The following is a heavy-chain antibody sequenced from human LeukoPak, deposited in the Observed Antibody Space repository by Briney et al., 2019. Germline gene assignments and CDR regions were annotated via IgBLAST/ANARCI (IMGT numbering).Heavy chain of an antibody. CDR2: IYYSGST. D-gene: IGHD5-24*01. CDR3: ARGRRDGYNGGYFDL. J-gene: IGHJ2*01. CDR1: GGSISSYY. Sequence: SETLSLTCTVSGGSISSYYWSWIRQPPGKGLEWIGYIYYSGSTNYNPSLKSRVTISVDTSKNQFSLKLSSVTAADTAVYYCARGRRDGYNGGYFDLWGRGTLVTVSS. V-gene: IGHV4-59*01.